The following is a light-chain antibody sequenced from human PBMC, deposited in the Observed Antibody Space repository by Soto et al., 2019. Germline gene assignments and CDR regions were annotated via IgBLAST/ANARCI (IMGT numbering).Light chain of an antibody. CDR3: ASYTRTTTLV. CDR2: DVN. CDR1: ISDIGGYNF. J-gene: IGLJ2*01. V-gene: IGLV2-14*01. Sequence: QSALTQPASVSGSPVQSITISCTGTISDIGGYNFISWYQHHPGKAPKLLIYDVNNRPSGISYRFSGSKSGNTASLTISGLQAEDEADYYCASYTRTTTLVFGGGTKLTVL.